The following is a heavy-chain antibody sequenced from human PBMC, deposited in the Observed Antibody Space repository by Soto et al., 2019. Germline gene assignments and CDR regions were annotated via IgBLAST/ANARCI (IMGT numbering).Heavy chain of an antibody. V-gene: IGHV4-39*01. J-gene: IGHJ6*02. CDR2: IYYSGST. D-gene: IGHD2-2*01. Sequence: SETLSLTCTVSGGSISSSSYYWGWIRQPPGKGLEWIGSIYYSGSTYYNPSLKSRVTISADTSKNQFSLKLSSVTAADTAVYYCVRLPIVVVPAAPYYYYYGMDVWGQGTTVTVSS. CDR3: VRLPIVVVPAAPYYYYYGMDV. CDR1: GGSISSSSYY.